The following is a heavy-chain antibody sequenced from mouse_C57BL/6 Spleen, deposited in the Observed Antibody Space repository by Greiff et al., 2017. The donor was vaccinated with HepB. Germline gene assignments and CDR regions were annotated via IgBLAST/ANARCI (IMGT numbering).Heavy chain of an antibody. CDR3: ASEVVARYAMDY. Sequence: VQLQQSGPGLVKPSQSLSLTCSVTGYSITSGYYWNWIRQFPGNKLEWMGYISYDGSNNYNPSLKNRISITRDTSKNQFFLKLNSVTTEDTATYYCASEVVARYAMDYWGQGTSVTVSS. CDR2: ISYDGSN. J-gene: IGHJ4*01. D-gene: IGHD1-1*01. V-gene: IGHV3-6*01. CDR1: GYSITSGYY.